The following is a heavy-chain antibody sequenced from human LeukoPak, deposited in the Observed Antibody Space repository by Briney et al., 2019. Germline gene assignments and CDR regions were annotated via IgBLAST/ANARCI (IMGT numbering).Heavy chain of an antibody. Sequence: SGTLSLTCAVYGGSFSGYYWSWIRQPPGKGLEWIGEINHSGSTNYNPSLKSRVTISVDTSKNQFSLKLSSVTAADTAVYYCASDHGGRKYWGQGTLVTVSS. V-gene: IGHV4-34*01. CDR3: ASDHGGRKY. D-gene: IGHD4-23*01. CDR1: GGSFSGYY. J-gene: IGHJ4*02. CDR2: INHSGST.